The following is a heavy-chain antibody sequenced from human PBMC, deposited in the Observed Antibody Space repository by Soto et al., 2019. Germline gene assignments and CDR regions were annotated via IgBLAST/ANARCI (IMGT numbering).Heavy chain of an antibody. D-gene: IGHD3-22*01. J-gene: IGHJ3*02. CDR2: IYYSGST. CDR1: GGSISSYY. Sequence: NPAETLSLTCSVAGGSISSYYGCWIRQPPGKGLEWIAYIYYSGSTSYNPSLKSRVSISLDTSKNQFSLKLSSVTAADTAVYYCARTYDGSGPNSGGYGFDIWGQGTMVT. CDR3: ARTYDGSGPNSGGYGFDI. V-gene: IGHV4-59*01.